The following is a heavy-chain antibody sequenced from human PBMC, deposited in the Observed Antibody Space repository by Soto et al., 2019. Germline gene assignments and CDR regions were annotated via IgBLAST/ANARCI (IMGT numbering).Heavy chain of an antibody. V-gene: IGHV4-39*01. CDR1: GGSISSSSYY. CDR2: IDYTGNT. Sequence: SETLSLTCTVSGGSISSSSYYWGCIRQPPGKGLEWIASIDYTGNTFYNPSLTSRVTISVDTSKNQFSLKVTSVTAADAAVYYCARINKGYGTDSWGQGTLVTVSS. D-gene: IGHD5-18*01. CDR3: ARINKGYGTDS. J-gene: IGHJ4*02.